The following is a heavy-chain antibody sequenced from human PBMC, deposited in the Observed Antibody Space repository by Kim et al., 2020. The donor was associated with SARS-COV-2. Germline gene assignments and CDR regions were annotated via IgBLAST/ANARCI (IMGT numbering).Heavy chain of an antibody. D-gene: IGHD3-22*01. CDR3: ARPLYYYDSSGYYSYYFDY. Sequence: GGSLRLSCAASGFTFSSYWMHWVRQAPGKGLVWVSRINSDGSSTSYADSVKGRFTISRDNAKNTLYLQMNSLRAEDTAVYYCARPLYYYDSSGYYSYYFDYWGQGTLVTVSS. J-gene: IGHJ4*02. CDR2: INSDGSST. V-gene: IGHV3-74*01. CDR1: GFTFSSYW.